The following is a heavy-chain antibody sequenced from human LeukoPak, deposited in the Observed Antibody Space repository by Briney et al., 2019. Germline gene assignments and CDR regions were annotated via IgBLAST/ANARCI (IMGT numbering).Heavy chain of an antibody. CDR1: GGSISSSNW. V-gene: IGHV4-4*02. J-gene: IGHJ6*02. Sequence: SETLSLTCAVSGGSISSSNWWSWVRQPPGKGLEWIGEIYHSGSTNYNPPLKSRVTISVDKSKNQFSLKLSSVTAADTAVYYCARLSGGNSFYYYYYGMDVWGQGTTVTVSS. CDR3: ARLSGGNSFYYYYYGMDV. D-gene: IGHD4-23*01. CDR2: IYHSGST.